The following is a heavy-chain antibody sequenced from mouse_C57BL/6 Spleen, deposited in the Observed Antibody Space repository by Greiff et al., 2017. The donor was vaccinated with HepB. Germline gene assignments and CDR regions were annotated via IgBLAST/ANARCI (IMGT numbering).Heavy chain of an antibody. D-gene: IGHD1-1*01. V-gene: IGHV3-6*01. J-gene: IGHJ2*01. CDR2: ISYDGSN. Sequence: DVKLQESGPGLVKPSQSLSLTCSVTGYSITSGYYWNWIRQFPGNKLEWMGYISYDGSNNYNPSLKNRISITRDTSKNQFFLKLKSVTTEDTATYYCARGTTVVAFDYWGQGTTRTVSS. CDR3: ARGTTVVAFDY. CDR1: GYSITSGYY.